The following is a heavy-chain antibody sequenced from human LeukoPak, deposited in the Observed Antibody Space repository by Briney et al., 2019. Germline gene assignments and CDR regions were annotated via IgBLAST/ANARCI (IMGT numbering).Heavy chain of an antibody. CDR1: GYSFTNYW. D-gene: IGHD3-22*01. V-gene: IGHV5-51*01. J-gene: IGHJ5*02. Sequence: GESLKISCKGGGYSFTNYWIVWVRQMPGKGLEWMGIIYPGDSDTRYSPSFQGQVTISADKSISTAYLQWSSLKASDTAMYYCARGPEGENYYDSSGYYYVSWFDPWGQGTLVTVSS. CDR2: IYPGDSDT. CDR3: ARGPEGENYYDSSGYYYVSWFDP.